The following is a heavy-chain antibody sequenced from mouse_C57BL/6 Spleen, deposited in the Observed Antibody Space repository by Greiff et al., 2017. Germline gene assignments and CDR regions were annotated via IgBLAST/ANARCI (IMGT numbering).Heavy chain of an antibody. CDR2: IDPSDSYT. J-gene: IGHJ3*01. V-gene: IGHV1-69*01. CDR3: ARSDGNNAWFAY. Sequence: QVQLQQPGAELVMPGASVKLSCKASGYTFTSYWMHWVKQRPGQGLEWIGEIDPSDSYTNYNQKFKGKSTLTVDKSSSTAYMQLSSLTSEDSAVYYCARSDGNNAWFAYWGQGTLVTVSA. D-gene: IGHD2-1*01. CDR1: GYTFTSYW.